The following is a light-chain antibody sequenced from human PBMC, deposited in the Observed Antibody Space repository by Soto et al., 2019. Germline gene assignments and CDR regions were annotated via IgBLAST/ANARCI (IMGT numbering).Light chain of an antibody. CDR1: SSDVGGYNY. Sequence: VLTQPASVSGSPGQSITISCTGTSSDVGGYNYVSWYQHHPGKAPKLMIFDVSNRPSGVSIRFSGSKSGNTASLTISGLQPEDEADYYCSSYTTSNTRQIVFGTGTKVTV. CDR3: SSYTTSNTRQIV. CDR2: DVS. J-gene: IGLJ1*01. V-gene: IGLV2-14*03.